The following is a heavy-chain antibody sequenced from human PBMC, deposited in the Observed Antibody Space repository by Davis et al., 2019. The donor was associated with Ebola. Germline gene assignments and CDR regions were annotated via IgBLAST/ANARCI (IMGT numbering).Heavy chain of an antibody. V-gene: IGHV1-69*06. D-gene: IGHD2/OR15-2a*01. CDR3: ARGLGNFLADDY. CDR2: IIPIFGTA. J-gene: IGHJ4*02. CDR1: GYTFTSYG. Sequence: SVKVSCKASGYTFTSYGISWVRQASGQGLEWMGGIIPIFGTANYAQKFQGRVTITADKSTSTAYMELSSLRSEDTAVYYCARGLGNFLADDYWGQGTLVTVSS.